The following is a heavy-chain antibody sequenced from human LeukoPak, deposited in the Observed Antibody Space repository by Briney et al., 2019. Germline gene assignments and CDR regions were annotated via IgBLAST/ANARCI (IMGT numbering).Heavy chain of an antibody. J-gene: IGHJ4*02. D-gene: IGHD5-12*01. Sequence: SETLSLTCTVSGGSISSSSYNWGWIRQPPGKGLEWIGSIYYSGSTYYNPSLKRRVTISIDTSKNQFSLKLSSVIAADTAVYYCARHSSGLFDYWGQGTLVTVSS. CDR1: GGSISSSSYN. CDR3: ARHSSGLFDY. V-gene: IGHV4-39*01. CDR2: IYYSGST.